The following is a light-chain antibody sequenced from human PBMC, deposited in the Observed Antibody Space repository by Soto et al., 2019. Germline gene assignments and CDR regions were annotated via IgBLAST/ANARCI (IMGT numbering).Light chain of an antibody. Sequence: ETVMTQSPATLSVSPGETATLSCRARQSFSATLAWYQQRPGQTPRRLIYGASTRAAGIPDRFSGSGSGTEFTLTISSLQPEDLAVYYCHQYNNWPLTFGGGTKVEIK. CDR3: HQYNNWPLT. V-gene: IGKV3-15*01. CDR2: GAS. J-gene: IGKJ4*01. CDR1: QSFSAT.